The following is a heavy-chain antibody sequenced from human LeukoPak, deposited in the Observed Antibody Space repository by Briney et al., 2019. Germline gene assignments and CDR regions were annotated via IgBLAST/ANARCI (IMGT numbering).Heavy chain of an antibody. D-gene: IGHD1-26*01. CDR3: VKGHLVWELGDYVDY. V-gene: IGHV3-64D*09. J-gene: IGHJ4*02. CDR2: ISSNGGST. CDR1: GFTFSSYA. Sequence: GGSLRLSCSASGFTFSSYAMHWVRKAPGKGLEYVSAISSNGGSTYYADSEKGRFTISRDNSKNTLYLQMSSLRAEDTAVYYCVKGHLVWELGDYVDYWGQGTLVTVSS.